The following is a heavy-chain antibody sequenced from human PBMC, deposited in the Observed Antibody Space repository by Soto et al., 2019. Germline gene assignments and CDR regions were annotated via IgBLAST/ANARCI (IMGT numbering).Heavy chain of an antibody. CDR2: ISSSSSTI. CDR3: AVLNNCTWDDAFDL. J-gene: IGHJ3*01. CDR1: RLTFSRYS. Sequence: GSLRLSCAPSRLTFSRYSMNCFSQFPGEGLEWVSYISSSSSTIYYADSVKGRFTISRDNAKNSLYLQMNSLRDEDTAVYYCAVLNNCTWDDAFDLWGQGTMVTVSS. V-gene: IGHV3-48*02. D-gene: IGHD1-20*01.